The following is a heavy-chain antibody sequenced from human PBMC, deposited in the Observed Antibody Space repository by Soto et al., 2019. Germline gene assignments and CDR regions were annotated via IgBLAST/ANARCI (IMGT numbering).Heavy chain of an antibody. CDR2: IYYSGST. J-gene: IGHJ4*02. Sequence: SETLSLTCAVSGVSITSSQWWSWVRQHPGKGLEWIGYIYYSGSTYYNPSLKSRVTISVDTSKNQFSLKLSSVTAADTAVYYCASSSGGRYYDYWGQGTLVTVSS. D-gene: IGHD2-15*01. CDR1: GVSITSSQW. V-gene: IGHV4-31*11. CDR3: ASSSGGRYYDY.